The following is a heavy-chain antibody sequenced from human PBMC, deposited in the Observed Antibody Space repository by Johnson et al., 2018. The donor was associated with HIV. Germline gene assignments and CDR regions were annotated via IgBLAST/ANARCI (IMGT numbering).Heavy chain of an antibody. CDR2: IYSGGTT. D-gene: IGHD6-19*01. CDR3: ARAGAVGFDAFDI. CDR1: GFTVSSNY. V-gene: IGHV3-66*01. J-gene: IGHJ3*02. Sequence: VQLVESGGGLVQPGGSLRLSCAASGFTVSSNYMNWVRQAPGKGLEWVSVIYSGGTTYYADSVKGRFTISRDNSKNTLYLQMNSLRAEDTAVYYCARAGAVGFDAFDIWGQGTMVTVSS.